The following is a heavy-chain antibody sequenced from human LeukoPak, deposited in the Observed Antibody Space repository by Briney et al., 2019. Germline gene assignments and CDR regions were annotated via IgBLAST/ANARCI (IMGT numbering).Heavy chain of an antibody. Sequence: PGGSLRLSCAASEFTFNTSWMHWVRQAPGKGLVWVSRINSDGTTTNYADSVKGRFTISRDNARNTLYLQMNSLRAEDTAVYYCAKGGLRVTDYWGQGTLVTVSS. J-gene: IGHJ4*02. V-gene: IGHV3-74*01. CDR2: INSDGTTT. CDR3: AKGGLRVTDY. D-gene: IGHD5/OR15-5a*01. CDR1: EFTFNTSW.